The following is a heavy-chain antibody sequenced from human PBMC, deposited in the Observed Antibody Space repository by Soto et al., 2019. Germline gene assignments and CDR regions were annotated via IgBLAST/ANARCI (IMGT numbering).Heavy chain of an antibody. J-gene: IGHJ6*02. V-gene: IGHV1-69*13. CDR2: IIPIFGTA. D-gene: IGHD6-6*01. CDR3: ARGGAARPYYYYYGMDV. CDR1: GGTFSSYA. Sequence: SVKVSCKASGGTFSSYAISWVRQAPGQGIEWMGGIIPIFGTANYAQKFQGRVTITADESTSTAYMELSSLRSEDTAVYYCARGGAARPYYYYYGMDVWGQGTTVTVSS.